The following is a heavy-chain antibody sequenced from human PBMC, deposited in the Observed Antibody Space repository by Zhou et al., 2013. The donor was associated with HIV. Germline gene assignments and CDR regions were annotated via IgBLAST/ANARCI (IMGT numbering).Heavy chain of an antibody. D-gene: IGHD2-2*01. V-gene: IGHV1-18*04. Sequence: QGQLVQSGAEVKKPGASVKVSCKASGYTLMNYGITWVRQAPAKGLEWMGWISAHNGDSNYAQRFQGRITMTTDTSTNTAYMDLTSLTSDDTAVYYCARCRVVVDRGGYYYYMDVWGKGTTVTVSS. CDR1: GYTLMNYG. CDR3: ARCRVVVDRGGYYYYMDV. J-gene: IGHJ6*03. CDR2: ISAHNGDS.